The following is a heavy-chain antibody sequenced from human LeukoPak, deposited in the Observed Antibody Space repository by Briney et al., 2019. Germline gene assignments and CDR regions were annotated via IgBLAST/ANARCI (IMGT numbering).Heavy chain of an antibody. Sequence: ASVKVSCKASGYTFTSYGISWVRQAPGQGLEWMGWISAYNGNTNYAQKLQGRVTMTTDTSTSTAYMELRSLRSEDTAVYYCARDMSSVLRFLEWSPRHSLDYWGQGTLVTVSS. V-gene: IGHV1-18*01. CDR2: ISAYNGNT. CDR1: GYTFTSYG. CDR3: ARDMSSVLRFLEWSPRHSLDY. D-gene: IGHD3-3*01. J-gene: IGHJ4*02.